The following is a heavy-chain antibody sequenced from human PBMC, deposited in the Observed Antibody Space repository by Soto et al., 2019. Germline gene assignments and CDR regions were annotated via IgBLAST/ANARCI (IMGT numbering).Heavy chain of an antibody. CDR1: GYNFTNFG. J-gene: IGHJ5*02. Sequence: QVQLVQSAAEVKKHGASVTVSCKVSGYNFTNFGVTWVRQAPGQGLEWMGWVSVYNGNTFYADNFQGRVCMTTDTNTSPAFIEMWGLRNVETAIYYCARGKGEYWRGYSPFDPWGQGTQVIVAS. V-gene: IGHV1-18*01. D-gene: IGHD3-3*01. CDR3: ARGKGEYWRGYSPFDP. CDR2: VSVYNGNT.